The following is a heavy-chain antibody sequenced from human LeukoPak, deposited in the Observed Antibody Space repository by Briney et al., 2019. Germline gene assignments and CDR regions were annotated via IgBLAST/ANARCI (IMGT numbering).Heavy chain of an antibody. CDR1: GFTFSDAW. V-gene: IGHV3-15*01. CDR3: SMLDQLLDPVAPFDY. J-gene: IGHJ4*01. D-gene: IGHD2-21*01. CDR2: IKSKTDGETT. Sequence: PGGSLTLSCVASGFTFSDAWMSWVRQAPGKGLEGIGRIKSKTDGETTDYAAPVKGRFIISRDDSKKMVHQHLKNLTTEYTAVYYCSMLDQLLDPVAPFDYWGHGALVIVSS.